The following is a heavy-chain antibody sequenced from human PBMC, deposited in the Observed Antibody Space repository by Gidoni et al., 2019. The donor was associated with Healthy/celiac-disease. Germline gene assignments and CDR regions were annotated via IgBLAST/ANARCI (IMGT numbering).Heavy chain of an antibody. D-gene: IGHD3-9*01. CDR3: ARPGITIFGFDP. CDR2: IDPSDSYT. V-gene: IGHV5-10-1*03. CDR1: GYSFTSYW. Sequence: EGQLVQSGAEVKKPGESLRISCQGSGYSFTSYWISWVRQMPGKGLEWMGRIDPSDSYTDYSPSFEGHVTFSADKSISTAYLQWSSLKASDTAMYYCARPGITIFGFDPWGQGTLVTVSS. J-gene: IGHJ5*02.